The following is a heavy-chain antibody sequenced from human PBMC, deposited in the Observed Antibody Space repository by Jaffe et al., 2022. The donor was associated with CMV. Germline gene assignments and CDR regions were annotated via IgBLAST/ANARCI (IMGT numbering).Heavy chain of an antibody. Sequence: QVQLVQSGPELKKPGASVKVSCKASGYTFTSYIISWVRQAPGQGLEWMGWISAENGNTNYAQTLQGRVTMTIDTSTTTAYMQLRSLRSDDTAVYYCVRGGGLDWLLGGMDVWGQGTTVTVSS. J-gene: IGHJ6*02. CDR1: GYTFTSYI. CDR2: ISAENGNT. D-gene: IGHD3-9*01. CDR3: VRGGGLDWLLGGMDV. V-gene: IGHV1-18*01.